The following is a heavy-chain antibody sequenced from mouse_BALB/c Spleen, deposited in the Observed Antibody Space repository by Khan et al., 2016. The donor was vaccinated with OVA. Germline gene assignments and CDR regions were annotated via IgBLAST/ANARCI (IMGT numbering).Heavy chain of an antibody. D-gene: IGHD2-3*01. CDR2: ISTYSGNT. Sequence: VQRQESGPELVRPGVSVKISCKGSGYTFTDYAIYWVKQSHAKSLEWVGLISTYSGNTNYNQKFKVKATMTVDKSSSTAYMELARWTSEDSAIYYWAKPAYDGYYDYWGQGTTLTVSS. CDR1: GYTFTDYA. J-gene: IGHJ2*01. CDR3: AKPAYDGYYDY. V-gene: IGHV1S137*01.